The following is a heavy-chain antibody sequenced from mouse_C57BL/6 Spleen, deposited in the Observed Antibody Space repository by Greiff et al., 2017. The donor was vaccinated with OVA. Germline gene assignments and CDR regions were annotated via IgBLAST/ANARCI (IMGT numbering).Heavy chain of an antibody. Sequence: EVKLMESGGGLVKPGGSLKLSCAASGFTFSSYAMSWVRQTPEKRLEWVATISDGGSYTYYPDNVKGRFTISRDNAKNNLYLQMSHLKSEDTAMYYCARDEDYGERNYAMDYWGQGTSVTVSS. D-gene: IGHD2-4*01. V-gene: IGHV5-4*01. J-gene: IGHJ4*01. CDR1: GFTFSSYA. CDR3: ARDEDYGERNYAMDY. CDR2: ISDGGSYT.